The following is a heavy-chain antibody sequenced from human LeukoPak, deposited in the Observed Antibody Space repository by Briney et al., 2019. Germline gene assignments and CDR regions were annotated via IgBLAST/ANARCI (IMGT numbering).Heavy chain of an antibody. J-gene: IGHJ4*02. V-gene: IGHV1-69*05. CDR3: ARMGNYYDSSAPPRE. CDR2: IIPIFGTA. Sequence: SVKVSCKASGGTFSSYAISWVRQAPGQGLEWMGRIIPIFGTANYAQKFQGRVTITTDETTSTAYMELSSLRSEDTAVYYCARMGNYYDSSAPPREWGQGTLVTVSS. D-gene: IGHD3-22*01. CDR1: GGTFSSYA.